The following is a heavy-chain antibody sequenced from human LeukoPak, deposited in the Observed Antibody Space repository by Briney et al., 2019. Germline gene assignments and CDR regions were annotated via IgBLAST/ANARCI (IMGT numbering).Heavy chain of an antibody. V-gene: IGHV4-39*07. CDR1: GDSISSTSYY. J-gene: IGHJ4*02. CDR2: IYYSGST. D-gene: IGHD6-13*01. CDR3: ARLYSSSWQFDY. Sequence: SSETLSLTCTVSGDSISSTSYYWAWIRQPPGKGREWIGSIYYSGSTYYNPSLKSRVAISVDTSKNQFSLKLSSVTAADTAVYYYARLYSSSWQFDYWGQGTLVTVSS.